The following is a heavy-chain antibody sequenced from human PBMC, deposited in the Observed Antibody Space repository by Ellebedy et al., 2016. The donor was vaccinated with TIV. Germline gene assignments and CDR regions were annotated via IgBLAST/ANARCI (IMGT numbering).Heavy chain of an antibody. D-gene: IGHD4-17*01. CDR2: FDPEDGET. Sequence: AASVKVSCKVFGYTLTELSMHWVRQAPGKGLEWMGGFDPEDGETIYAQKFQGRVTITRDTSASTAYMELSSLRSEDTAVYYCARDRDYGTFDYWGQGTLVTVSS. J-gene: IGHJ4*02. CDR3: ARDRDYGTFDY. V-gene: IGHV1-24*01. CDR1: GYTLTELS.